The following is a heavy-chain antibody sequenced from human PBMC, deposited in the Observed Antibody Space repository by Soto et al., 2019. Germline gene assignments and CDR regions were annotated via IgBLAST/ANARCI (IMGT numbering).Heavy chain of an antibody. CDR1: GDSISVGEYY. J-gene: IGHJ4*02. CDR3: ARENCGGGDCSTIDY. D-gene: IGHD2-21*02. V-gene: IGHV4-30-4*01. Sequence: QVQLQESGPGLVKPSETLSLTCSVSGDSISVGEYYWSWIRQPPGKGLEWIGYIYNNGYTDYNPSLQSRGSMSVDTSKNQFFLKLNSVTAADTAVYYCARENCGGGDCSTIDYWGQGTLVTVSS. CDR2: IYNNGYT.